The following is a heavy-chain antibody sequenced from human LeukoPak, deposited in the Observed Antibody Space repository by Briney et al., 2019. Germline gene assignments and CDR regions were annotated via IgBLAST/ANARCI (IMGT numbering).Heavy chain of an antibody. D-gene: IGHD3-3*01. V-gene: IGHV4-38-2*01. Sequence: KPSETLSLTCAVSGYSISSGYYWGWIRQPPGKGLEWIGSIYHSGSTYYNPSLKSRVTISVDTSKNQFSLKLSSVTAADTAVYYCARQILPPRYYDFWSGYSNWFDPWGQGTLVTVSS. CDR1: GYSISSGYY. CDR3: ARQILPPRYYDFWSGYSNWFDP. J-gene: IGHJ5*02. CDR2: IYHSGST.